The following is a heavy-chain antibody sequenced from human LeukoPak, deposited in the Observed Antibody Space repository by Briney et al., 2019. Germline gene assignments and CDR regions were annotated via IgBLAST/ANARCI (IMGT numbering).Heavy chain of an antibody. Sequence: GGSLRLSCAASGFTFSSYSMNWVRQAPGKGLEWVSSISSSSSYIYYADSVKGRFTISRDNAKNSLYLQMNSLRAEDTAVYYCASRIAVAGKGDWFDPWGQGTLVTVSS. V-gene: IGHV3-21*01. CDR3: ASRIAVAGKGDWFDP. CDR2: ISSSSSYI. D-gene: IGHD6-19*01. CDR1: GFTFSSYS. J-gene: IGHJ5*02.